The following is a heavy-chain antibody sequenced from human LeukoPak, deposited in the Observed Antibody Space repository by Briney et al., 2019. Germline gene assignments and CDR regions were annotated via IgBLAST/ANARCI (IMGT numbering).Heavy chain of an antibody. CDR3: AMYHYDSSGPYVGAFDI. CDR1: GYTFTSHD. J-gene: IGHJ3*02. V-gene: IGHV1-8*01. D-gene: IGHD3-22*01. CDR2: MNPNSGHT. Sequence: ASVKVSCKASGYTFTSHDVNWLRQATGQGLEWLGWMNPNSGHTGFAQKFQGRVTMTRDTSISTAYMELSSLRSEDTAMYYCAMYHYDSSGPYVGAFDIWGQGQWSPSLQ.